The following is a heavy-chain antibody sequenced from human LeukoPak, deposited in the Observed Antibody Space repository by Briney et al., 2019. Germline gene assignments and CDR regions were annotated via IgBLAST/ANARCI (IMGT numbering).Heavy chain of an antibody. CDR2: IYYSGST. J-gene: IGHJ6*02. CDR1: GGSISSSSYY. CDR3: ARDGVYYGSGSYQNHWDYYYGMDV. D-gene: IGHD3-10*01. V-gene: IGHV4-61*01. Sequence: SETLSLTCTVSGGSISSSSYYWSWIRQPPGKGLEWIGYIYYSGSTNYNPSLKSRVTISVDTSKNQFSLKLSSVTAADTAVYYCARDGVYYGSGSYQNHWDYYYGMDVWGQGTTVTVSS.